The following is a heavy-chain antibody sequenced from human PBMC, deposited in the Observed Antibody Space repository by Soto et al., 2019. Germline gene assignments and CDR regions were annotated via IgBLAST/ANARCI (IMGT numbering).Heavy chain of an antibody. Sequence: QVQLVQSGAEVKKPGASVKVSCKASGYTFTSYYMHWVRQAPGQGLEWMGIITPSGGSTRYAQKCQGRVTMTRDTAPSTVYMELRSLRSEDTAVYYCARGSRTNNWNYPPDVYVDYWGQGTLVTVSS. CDR2: ITPSGGST. CDR1: GYTFTSYY. CDR3: ARGSRTNNWNYPPDVYVDY. D-gene: IGHD1-7*01. J-gene: IGHJ4*02. V-gene: IGHV1-46*01.